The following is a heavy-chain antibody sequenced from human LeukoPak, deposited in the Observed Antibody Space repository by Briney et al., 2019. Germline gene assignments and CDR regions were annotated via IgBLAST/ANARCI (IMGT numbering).Heavy chain of an antibody. J-gene: IGHJ4*02. V-gene: IGHV1-2*02. CDR3: ARVEGDSGYELNDY. D-gene: IGHD5-12*01. CDR1: AYTFTGYY. Sequence: ASVKVSCKASAYTFTGYYMHWVRQAPGQGLEWMGWINPNSGGTNYAQKFQGRVTMTRDTSIGTAYMELYSLRSDDTAVYYCARVEGDSGYELNDYWGQGTLVTVSS. CDR2: INPNSGGT.